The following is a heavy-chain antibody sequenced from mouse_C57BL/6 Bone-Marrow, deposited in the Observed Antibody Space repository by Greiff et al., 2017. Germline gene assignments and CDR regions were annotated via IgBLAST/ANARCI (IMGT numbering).Heavy chain of an antibody. V-gene: IGHV5-6*02. CDR3: ARRPYDGYYYAMVY. D-gene: IGHD2-3*01. Sequence: DVKLVESGGDLVKPGGSLKLSCAASGFTFSSYGMSWVRQTPDKRLEWVATISSGGSYTYYPDSVKGRFTISRDNAKNTLYLQMSSLKSEDTAMYYCARRPYDGYYYAMVYWGQGTSVTVSS. CDR1: GFTFSSYG. J-gene: IGHJ4*01. CDR2: ISSGGSYT.